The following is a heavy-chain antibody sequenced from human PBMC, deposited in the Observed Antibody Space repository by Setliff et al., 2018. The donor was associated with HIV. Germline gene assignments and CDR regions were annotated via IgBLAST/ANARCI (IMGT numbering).Heavy chain of an antibody. CDR3: VKGDNFWTGYSTYFEFDP. J-gene: IGHJ5*02. Sequence: GGSLRLSCAASGFTFSNAWMSWVRQAPGKGLEWVSFIRYDGSEKFYAESVQGRFTISRDSSKNMLYLQMSSLRAEDTAIYYCVKGDNFWTGYSTYFEFDPWGQGTRVTVSS. D-gene: IGHD3-3*01. CDR1: GFTFSNAW. V-gene: IGHV3-30*02. CDR2: IRYDGSEK.